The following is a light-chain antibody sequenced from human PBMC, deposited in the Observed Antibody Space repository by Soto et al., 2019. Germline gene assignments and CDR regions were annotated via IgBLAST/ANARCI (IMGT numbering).Light chain of an antibody. CDR1: TSNIGSNS. J-gene: IGLJ1*01. V-gene: IGLV1-44*01. CDR2: SSD. CDR3: QSYDSSLSGYV. Sequence: QSVLTQPPSASGTPGQRVTISCSGSTSNIGSNSVNWYQQLPGTAPKLLLYSSDRRPSGVPDRFSGSKSGTSASLAITGLQAEDEADYYCQSYDSSLSGYVFGTGTKVTVL.